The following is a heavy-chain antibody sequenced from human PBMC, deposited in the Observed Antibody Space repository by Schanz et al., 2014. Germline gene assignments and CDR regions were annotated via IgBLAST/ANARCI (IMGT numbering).Heavy chain of an antibody. Sequence: QVQLVESGGGVVQPGGSLRLSCAASRFTFSTYAMHWVRQAPGKGLGWLAVISSDGFNKFYADSVKGRFTISRDNSKNTVYLQMNSLRAEDTALYFCATDYSGGGCHIWGQGTMVTVSS. CDR1: RFTFSTYA. V-gene: IGHV3-30*04. CDR2: ISSDGFNK. CDR3: ATDYSGGGCHI. J-gene: IGHJ3*02. D-gene: IGHD6-19*01.